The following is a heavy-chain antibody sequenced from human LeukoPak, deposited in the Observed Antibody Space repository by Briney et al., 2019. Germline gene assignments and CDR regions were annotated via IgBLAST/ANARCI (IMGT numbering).Heavy chain of an antibody. D-gene: IGHD3-9*01. V-gene: IGHV1-69*13. Sequence: WASVKVSCKASGGTFSSYAISWVRQAPGQELGWMGGIIPIFGTANYAQKFQGRVTITADESTSTAYMELSSLRSEDTAVYYCAPWFESDILTGYDALDIWGQGTMVTVSS. J-gene: IGHJ3*02. CDR3: APWFESDILTGYDALDI. CDR2: IIPIFGTA. CDR1: GGTFSSYA.